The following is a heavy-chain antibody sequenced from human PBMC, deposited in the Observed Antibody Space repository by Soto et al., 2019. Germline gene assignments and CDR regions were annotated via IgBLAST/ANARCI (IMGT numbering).Heavy chain of an antibody. Sequence: EVQLVESGGGLVQPGGSLRLSCADSGFILRNYWMSWVRQAPGKGLQWVASIKEDGSEKYYVDPVKGRFTISRENAKNSLLLQMTSMRAKDTAVYYCAKYRSLDPWGQGILVTVSS. CDR1: GFILRNYW. CDR2: IKEDGSEK. D-gene: IGHD3-16*02. CDR3: AKYRSLDP. V-gene: IGHV3-7*03. J-gene: IGHJ5*02.